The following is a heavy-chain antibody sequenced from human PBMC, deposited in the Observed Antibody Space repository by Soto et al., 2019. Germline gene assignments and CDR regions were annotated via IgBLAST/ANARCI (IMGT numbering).Heavy chain of an antibody. V-gene: IGHV4-59*08. J-gene: IGHJ5*02. D-gene: IGHD5-12*01. CDR1: GGSISSYY. CDR3: ATHSLDSGYGSS. CDR2: IYHSGAR. Sequence: SETLSLTCTVSGGSISSYYWSWIRQPPGKGLEWIGYIYHSGARNYHPSLKSRVIMSVDTSRTRFTLEVTSVTAADSAVYYCATHSLDSGYGSSWGPGTLVTVS.